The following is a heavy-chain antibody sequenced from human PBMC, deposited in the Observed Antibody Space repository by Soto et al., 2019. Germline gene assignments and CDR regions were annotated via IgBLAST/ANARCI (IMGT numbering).Heavy chain of an antibody. Sequence: EVQLVESGGGLVEPGGSLRLSCAASGFTLSNAWMSWVRQAPGKGLEWVGRIQSKSDGGATVYAAPVRGRFTITRGDSKNTLDLQMSSLKAEDTPMYYCTRVNLGKLDYWGQGTLATVSS. V-gene: IGHV3-15*01. CDR3: TRVNLGKLDY. CDR2: IQSKSDGGAT. CDR1: GFTLSNAW. J-gene: IGHJ4*02. D-gene: IGHD3-16*01.